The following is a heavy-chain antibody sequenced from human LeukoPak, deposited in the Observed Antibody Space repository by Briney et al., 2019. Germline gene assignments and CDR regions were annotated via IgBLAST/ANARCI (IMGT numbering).Heavy chain of an antibody. J-gene: IGHJ5*02. D-gene: IGHD6-13*01. CDR1: GFTFSNYV. Sequence: GGSLRLSCAASGFTFSNYVMSWVRQTPGKGPEWVSTISGRSDNTYYADSVRGRFTISRDNSKNTLYLQINNLRAEDTAVYYCAKGGAISSTFRFGPWGQGTLVTVSS. V-gene: IGHV3-23*01. CDR2: ISGRSDNT. CDR3: AKGGAISSTFRFGP.